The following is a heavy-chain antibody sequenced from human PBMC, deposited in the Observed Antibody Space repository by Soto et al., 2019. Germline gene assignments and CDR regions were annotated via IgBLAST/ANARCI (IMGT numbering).Heavy chain of an antibody. CDR2: INAGNGNT. CDR1: GYTFTSYA. Sequence: QVQLVQSGAEVKKPGASVKVSCKASGYTFTSYAMHWVRQAPGQRLEWMGWINAGNGNTKYSQKFQGRVTITRDTSASTAYMELSSLRSEDTAVYYCASSGHVYYDFWSVYSNYGMDVWGQGTTVTVSS. D-gene: IGHD3-3*01. J-gene: IGHJ6*02. CDR3: ASSGHVYYDFWSVYSNYGMDV. V-gene: IGHV1-3*01.